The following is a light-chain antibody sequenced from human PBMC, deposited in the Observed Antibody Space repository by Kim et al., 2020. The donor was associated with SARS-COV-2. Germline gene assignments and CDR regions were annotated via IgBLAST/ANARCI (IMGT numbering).Light chain of an antibody. CDR3: NSRDSSGNHP. V-gene: IGLV3-19*01. Sequence: VALGQTVRITCQGDRLRSYYASWYQQKPGQAPALVIYGKNNRPSGIPDRFSGSSSGNTASLTITGAQAEDEADYYCNSRDSSGNHPFGGGTQLTVL. J-gene: IGLJ2*01. CDR2: GKN. CDR1: RLRSYY.